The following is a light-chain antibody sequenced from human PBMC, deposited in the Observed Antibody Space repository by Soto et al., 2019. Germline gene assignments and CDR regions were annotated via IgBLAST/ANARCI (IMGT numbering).Light chain of an antibody. CDR1: QSIGSW. CDR3: QQYETYWT. Sequence: DLQMTQSPSTLSASVGDRVTITCRASQSIGSWLAWYQQKPGKAPKFLIYKASTLESGVPLRFSGSGSGTEFTLTISSLQPDDFATYYCQQYETYWTFGQGTKVEIK. V-gene: IGKV1-5*03. CDR2: KAS. J-gene: IGKJ1*01.